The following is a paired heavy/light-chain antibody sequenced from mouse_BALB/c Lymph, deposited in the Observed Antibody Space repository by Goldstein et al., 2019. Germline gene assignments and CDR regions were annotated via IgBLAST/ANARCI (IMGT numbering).Heavy chain of an antibody. Sequence: EVQLVESGGGLVQPKGSLKLSCAASGFTFNTYAMNWVRQAPGKGLEWVARIRSKSNNYATYYADSVKDRFTISRDDSQSMLYLQMNNLKTEDTAMYYCVRLGSSYAYWGQGTLVTVSA. CDR2: IRSKSNNYAT. J-gene: IGHJ3*01. CDR3: VRLGSSYAY. CDR1: GFTFNTYA. D-gene: IGHD1-1*01. V-gene: IGHV10-1*02.
Light chain of an antibody. V-gene: IGKV9-124*01. J-gene: IGKJ1*01. CDR2: AAS. CDR3: LQYASYPWT. Sequence: DIQMTQSPSSLSASLGERVSLTCRASQEISGYLSWLQQKPDGTIKRLIYAASTLDSGVPKRFSGSRSGSDYSLTISSLESEDFADYYCLQYASYPWTFGGGTKLEIK. CDR1: QEISGY.